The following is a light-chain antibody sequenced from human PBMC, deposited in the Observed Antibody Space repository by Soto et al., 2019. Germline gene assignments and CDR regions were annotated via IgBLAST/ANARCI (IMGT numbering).Light chain of an antibody. V-gene: IGLV2-14*03. J-gene: IGLJ1*01. Sequence: QSALTQPASVSGSPGQSITISCTGTRSDVGGYNYVAWYQQHPSKAPKVMIYDVSNRPSGVSSRFSGSKSGNTASLTISGLEAEDEADYYCSSYASTSTLVFGTGTKLTVL. CDR2: DVS. CDR1: RSDVGGYNY. CDR3: SSYASTSTLV.